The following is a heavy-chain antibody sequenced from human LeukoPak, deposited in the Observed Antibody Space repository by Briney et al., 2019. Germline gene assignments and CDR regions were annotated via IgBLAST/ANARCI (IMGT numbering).Heavy chain of an antibody. D-gene: IGHD2-2*01. CDR3: ARDLTPIIVVVPVASRDDAFDI. J-gene: IGHJ3*02. Sequence: WASVKVSCKASGGTFSSYAISWVRQAPGQGLEWMGGIIPIFGTANYAQKFQGRVTITADKSTSTAYMELSSLRSEDTAVYYCARDLTPIIVVVPVASRDDAFDIWGQGTMVTVSS. V-gene: IGHV1-69*06. CDR2: IIPIFGTA. CDR1: GGTFSSYA.